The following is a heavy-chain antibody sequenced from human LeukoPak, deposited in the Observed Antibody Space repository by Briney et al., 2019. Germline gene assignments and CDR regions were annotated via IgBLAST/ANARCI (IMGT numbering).Heavy chain of an antibody. Sequence: PGGSLRLSCAASGFTFSSYGMHWVRQAPGKGLEWVAVIWHDGSKTYYGDSVRGRFTISRDNSKNTLYLQMNSLRAEDTAVYYCARGVSMGSGSYYRGDYFDYWGQGTLVTVSS. CDR3: ARGVSMGSGSYYRGDYFDY. V-gene: IGHV3-33*01. CDR1: GFTFSSYG. CDR2: IWHDGSKT. J-gene: IGHJ4*02. D-gene: IGHD3-10*01.